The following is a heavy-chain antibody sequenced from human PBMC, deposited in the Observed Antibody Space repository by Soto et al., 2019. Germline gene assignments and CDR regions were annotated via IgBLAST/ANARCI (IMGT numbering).Heavy chain of an antibody. CDR3: TTDANSGSYDAFDI. Sequence: GGSLRLSCAASGFTFSNAWMSWVRQAPGKGLEWVGRIKSKTDGGTTDYAAPVKGRFTISRDDSKNTLYLQMNSLKTEDTAVYYCTTDANSGSYDAFDIWGQGTMVTVSS. J-gene: IGHJ3*02. CDR1: GFTFSNAW. CDR2: IKSKTDGGTT. V-gene: IGHV3-15*01. D-gene: IGHD1-26*01.